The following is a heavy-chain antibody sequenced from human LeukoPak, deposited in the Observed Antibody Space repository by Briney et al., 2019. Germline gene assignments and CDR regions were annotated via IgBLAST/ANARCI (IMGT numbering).Heavy chain of an antibody. Sequence: SETLSLTCTVSGGSISSSSYYWGWIRQPPGKGLEWIGSIYYSGSTYYNPSLKSEVTISVDTSKNQFSLKLSSVTAADTAVFYCARVWGAPGSNDYWGQGTLVTVSS. CDR1: GGSISSSSYY. J-gene: IGHJ4*02. CDR2: IYYSGST. V-gene: IGHV4-39*01. CDR3: ARVWGAPGSNDY. D-gene: IGHD7-27*01.